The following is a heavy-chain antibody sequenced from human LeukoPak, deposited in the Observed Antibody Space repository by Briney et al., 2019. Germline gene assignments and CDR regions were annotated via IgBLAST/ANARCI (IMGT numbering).Heavy chain of an antibody. V-gene: IGHV4-34*01. J-gene: IGHJ4*02. CDR2: VNLQGST. Sequence: SETLSLTCTVSGGSMSSYYWSWIRQPPGKGLEWIGEVNLQGSTNYNPSLMGRVAISVDMSGNHISLQLTSVTAADTAVYYCAREGGPYRPLDYSGQGTLVTVSS. CDR3: AREGGPYRPLDY. CDR1: GGSMSSYY.